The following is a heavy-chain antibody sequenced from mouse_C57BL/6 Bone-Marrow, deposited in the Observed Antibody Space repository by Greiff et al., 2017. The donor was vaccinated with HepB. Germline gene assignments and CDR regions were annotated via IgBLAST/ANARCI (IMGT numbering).Heavy chain of an antibody. J-gene: IGHJ3*01. CDR3: ASAGAAQALRFAY. D-gene: IGHD3-2*02. CDR1: GYTFTDYY. V-gene: IGHV1-26*01. CDR2: INPNNGGT. Sequence: EVQLQQSGPELVKPGASVKISCKASGYTFTDYYMNWVKQSHGKSLEWIGDINPNNGGTSYNQKFKGKATLTVDKSSSTAYMELRSLTSEDSAVYYCASAGAAQALRFAYWGQGTLVTVSA.